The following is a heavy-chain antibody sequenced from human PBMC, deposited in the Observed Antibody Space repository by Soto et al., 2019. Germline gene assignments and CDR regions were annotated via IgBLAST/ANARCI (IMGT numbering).Heavy chain of an antibody. V-gene: IGHV4-59*08. CDR2: IYYSGST. CDR3: ARGPGLWFGELCFAY. CDR1: GGSISSYY. J-gene: IGHJ4*02. D-gene: IGHD3-10*01. Sequence: QVQLQESGPGLVKPSETLSLTCTGSGGSISSYYWSWIRQPPGKGLEWIGYIYYSGSTNYNPYLKSRGTISGDTSKNQFSLKLSSVTAADTAGYYCARGPGLWFGELCFAYWGPGHLVTVSS.